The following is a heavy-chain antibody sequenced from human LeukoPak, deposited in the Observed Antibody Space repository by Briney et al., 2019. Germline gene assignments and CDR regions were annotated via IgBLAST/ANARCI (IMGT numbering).Heavy chain of an antibody. D-gene: IGHD6-6*01. Sequence: SETLSLTCAVYGGSFSGYYWSWIRQPPGKGLEWIGEINHSGSTNYNPSLKSRVTISVDTSKNPFSLKLSSVTAADTAVYYCASFFPSSSPDWFDPWGQGTLVTVSS. CDR1: GGSFSGYY. CDR2: INHSGST. CDR3: ASFFPSSSPDWFDP. J-gene: IGHJ5*02. V-gene: IGHV4-34*01.